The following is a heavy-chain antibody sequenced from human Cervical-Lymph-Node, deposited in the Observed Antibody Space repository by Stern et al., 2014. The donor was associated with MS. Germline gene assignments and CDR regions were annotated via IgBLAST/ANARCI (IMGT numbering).Heavy chain of an antibody. CDR3: ATTRWDLFTWNWFDP. CDR2: IHDSGST. D-gene: IGHD1-26*01. V-gene: IGHV4-61*02. Sequence: QVQLVESGPGLVKPSQTLSLTCTVSGGSISSSGYYWSWIRQPADKGLEWIGRIHDSGSTYYNPSLKSRVPLSMDPAQNPVSLKLPSVTAADTAVYYCATTRWDLFTWNWFDPWGQGTLVTVSS. J-gene: IGHJ5*02. CDR1: GGSISSSGYY.